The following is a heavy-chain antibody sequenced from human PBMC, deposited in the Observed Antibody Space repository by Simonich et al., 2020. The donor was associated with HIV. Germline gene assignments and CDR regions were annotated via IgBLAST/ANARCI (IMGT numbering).Heavy chain of an antibody. CDR2: INTDGTGT. CDR3: SKDRGWNAMDV. Sequence: EVQLVESGGGLVQPGGSLRLSCAASGFTFSSYWMHWVRQAPGKGLVWVSRINTDGTGTSYADSVKGRFTISRDNSKNTLYLQMNSLRAEDTAVYYCSKDRGWNAMDVWGQGTTVTVSS. D-gene: IGHD2-15*01. V-gene: IGHV3-74*01. CDR1: GFTFSSYW. J-gene: IGHJ6*02.